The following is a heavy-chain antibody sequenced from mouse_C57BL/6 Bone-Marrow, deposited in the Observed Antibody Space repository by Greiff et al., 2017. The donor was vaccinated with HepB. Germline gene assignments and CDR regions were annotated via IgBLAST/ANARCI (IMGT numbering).Heavy chain of an antibody. Sequence: VQLQQSGPELVKPGASVKISCKASGYAFSSSWMNWVKQRPGKGLEWIGRIYPGDGDTNYNGKFKGKATLTADKSSSTAYMQLSSLTSEDSAVYFCARLDSSCYAFAYWGQGTLVTVSA. CDR1: GYAFSSSW. V-gene: IGHV1-82*01. CDR3: ARLDSSCYAFAY. J-gene: IGHJ3*01. D-gene: IGHD3-2*02. CDR2: IYPGDGDT.